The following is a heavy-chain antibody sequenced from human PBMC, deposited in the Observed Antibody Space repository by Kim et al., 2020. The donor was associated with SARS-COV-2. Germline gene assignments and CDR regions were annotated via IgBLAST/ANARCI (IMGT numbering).Heavy chain of an antibody. D-gene: IGHD3-10*01. V-gene: IGHV7-4-1*02. CDR3: ARETMVRGVRDFDY. Sequence: AQGFTGRFVFSLDTSVSTAYLQISSLKAEDTAVYYCARETMVRGVRDFDYWGQGTLVTVSS. J-gene: IGHJ4*02.